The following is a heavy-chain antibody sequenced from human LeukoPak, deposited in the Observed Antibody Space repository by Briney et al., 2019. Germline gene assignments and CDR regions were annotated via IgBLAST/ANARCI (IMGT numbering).Heavy chain of an antibody. CDR2: ISGSGDST. V-gene: IGHV3-23*01. D-gene: IGHD6-6*01. CDR1: GFTFSSYG. CDR3: AKGHFASSSFFDV. Sequence: GGSLRLSCAASGFTFSSYGMSWVRQAPGKGLEWVSAISGSGDSTFYADSVKGRFTISRDNSKNTLYLQTNSLRVEDTATYYCAKGHFASSSFFDVWGQGTLVTVSS. J-gene: IGHJ4*02.